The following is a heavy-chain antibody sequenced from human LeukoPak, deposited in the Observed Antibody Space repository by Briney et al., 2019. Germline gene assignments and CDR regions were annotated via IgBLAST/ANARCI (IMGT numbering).Heavy chain of an antibody. V-gene: IGHV3-7*01. J-gene: IGHJ1*01. CDR1: GFTFSSYW. CDR2: IKQDGSEK. Sequence: PGGSLRLSCAASGFTFSSYWMSWVRQAPGKGLEWVANIKQDGSEKYYVDSVKGRFTISRDNAKNSLYLQMNSLRAEDTAVYYCARAEFVVVPAAMEEYFQHWGQGTLVTVSS. D-gene: IGHD2-2*01. CDR3: ARAEFVVVPAAMEEYFQH.